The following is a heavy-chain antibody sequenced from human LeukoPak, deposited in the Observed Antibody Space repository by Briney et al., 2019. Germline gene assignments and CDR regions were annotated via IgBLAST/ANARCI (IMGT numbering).Heavy chain of an antibody. V-gene: IGHV3-30*04. J-gene: IGHJ4*02. CDR1: GFTFTLYP. CDR2: ISDDGSNK. D-gene: IGHD6-13*01. Sequence: GGSLRLSCAASGFTFTLYPMHWVRQAPGKGLEWVTVISDDGSNKYYADSVKGRFTISRDNSKNTLYLQMNSLRDEDTAAYFCARGEIAAAGTTPFDYWGQGTLVTVSS. CDR3: ARGEIAAAGTTPFDY.